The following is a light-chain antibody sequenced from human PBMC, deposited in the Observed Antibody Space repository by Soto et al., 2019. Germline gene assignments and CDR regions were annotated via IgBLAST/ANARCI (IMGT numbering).Light chain of an antibody. Sequence: QSVLTKPPSVSGAPGQRVTISCTGSSSNFGAGYDVHWYQQLPGTAPKLLIYANTIRPSGVPDRFSGSKSDTSASLAITGLQAEDEADYYCQSYDSSLGDWVFGGGTKLTVL. CDR1: SSNFGAGYD. J-gene: IGLJ2*01. V-gene: IGLV1-40*01. CDR3: QSYDSSLGDWV. CDR2: ANT.